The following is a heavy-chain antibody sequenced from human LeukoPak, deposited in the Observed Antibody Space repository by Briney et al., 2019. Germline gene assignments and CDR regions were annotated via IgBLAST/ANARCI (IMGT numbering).Heavy chain of an antibody. D-gene: IGHD5-18*01. CDR1: GGSISSSSYY. CDR3: ARTTEGGYTYGYFYYYYMDV. V-gene: IGHV4-39*07. Sequence: SETLSLTCTVSGGSISSSSYYWGWIRQPPGKGLEWIGSIYYSGSTNYNPSLKGRVTISVDTSKNQFSLKLTSVTAADTAVYYCARTTEGGYTYGYFYYYYMDVWGKGTTVTISS. CDR2: IYYSGST. J-gene: IGHJ6*03.